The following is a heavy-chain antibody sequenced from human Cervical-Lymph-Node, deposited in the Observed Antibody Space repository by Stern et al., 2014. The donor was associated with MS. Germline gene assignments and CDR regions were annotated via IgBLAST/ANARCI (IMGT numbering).Heavy chain of an antibody. CDR1: GYTFTDYF. D-gene: IGHD1-26*01. J-gene: IGHJ6*02. CDR3: AKYAGRAGGVYYGLDV. Sequence: VQLVQSGAEVKKPGTSMKVSCKSSGYTFTDYFVHWVRQVPGQGLEWMGRINPDRGDAKYAEKFQDRVTLTRDTSINTAYMELRGLKSDDTALYYCAKYAGRAGGVYYGLDVWGQGTKVAVSS. CDR2: INPDRGDA. V-gene: IGHV1-2*06.